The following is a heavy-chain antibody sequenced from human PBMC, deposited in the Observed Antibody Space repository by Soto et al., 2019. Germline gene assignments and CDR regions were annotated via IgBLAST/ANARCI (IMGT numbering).Heavy chain of an antibody. Sequence: GGSLRLSCATPGFTFSSYSMNWVRQAPGMGLEWVSSISSSSRYIYYADSVRGRFTISRDNAKNSLYLQINSLRAEDTAVYYCARDRLVAATSAPPYCYYGMDVWGQGTTVTVSS. D-gene: IGHD2-15*01. V-gene: IGHV3-21*01. CDR3: ARDRLVAATSAPPYCYYGMDV. CDR1: GFTFSSYS. J-gene: IGHJ6*02. CDR2: ISSSSRYI.